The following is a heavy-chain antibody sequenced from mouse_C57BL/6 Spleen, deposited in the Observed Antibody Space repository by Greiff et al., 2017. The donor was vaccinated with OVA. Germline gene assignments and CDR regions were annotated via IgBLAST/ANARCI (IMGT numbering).Heavy chain of an antibody. CDR2: INPNNGGT. CDR3: ARNGYDLYAMDY. J-gene: IGHJ4*01. D-gene: IGHD2-2*01. V-gene: IGHV1-26*01. CDR1: GYTFTDYY. Sequence: VQLQQSGPELVKPGASVKISCKASGYTFTDYYMNWVQQSHGKSLEWIGDINPNNGGTSYNQKFKGKATLTVDKSSSTAYMELRSLTSEDSAVYYCARNGYDLYAMDYWGQGTSVTVSS.